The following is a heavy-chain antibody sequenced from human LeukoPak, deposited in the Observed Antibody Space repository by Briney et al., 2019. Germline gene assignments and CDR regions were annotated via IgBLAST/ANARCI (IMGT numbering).Heavy chain of an antibody. Sequence: PGGSLRLSCAASGFTFSSYWMHWVRQAPGKGLVWVSHINGDGSRTSYADSVKGRFTISRDNAKNTLYLQMNSLRAEDTAVYYCARWGGWEPTPYWGQGTLVTVSS. CDR1: GFTFSSYW. CDR2: INGDGSRT. V-gene: IGHV3-74*01. J-gene: IGHJ4*02. D-gene: IGHD6-19*01. CDR3: ARWGGWEPTPY.